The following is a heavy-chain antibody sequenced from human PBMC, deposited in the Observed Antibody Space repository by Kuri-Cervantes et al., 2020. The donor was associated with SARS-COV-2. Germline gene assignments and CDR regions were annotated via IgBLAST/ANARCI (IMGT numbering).Heavy chain of an antibody. J-gene: IGHJ4*02. CDR1: GASLNTYS. CDR2: INHSGGT. D-gene: IGHD5-18*01. Sequence: SETLSLTCAVFGASLNTYSWSWIRQPPGKGLEWIGEINHSGGTKYKPSLKGRVSISVDASKNQISLKLTSVTAADAAVYYCARDLNGQLWSTGLGYWGQGTLVTVSS. V-gene: IGHV4-34*01. CDR3: ARDLNGQLWSTGLGY.